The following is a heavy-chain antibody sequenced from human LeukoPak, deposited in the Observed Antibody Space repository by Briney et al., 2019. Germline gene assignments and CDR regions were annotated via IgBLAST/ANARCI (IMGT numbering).Heavy chain of an antibody. J-gene: IGHJ4*02. D-gene: IGHD5-24*01. CDR1: GFTVSNNY. V-gene: IGHV3-66*01. CDR3: AIGRRNGYNFPYDH. Sequence: PGGSLRLSCKASGFTVSNNYMNWVRQAPGKGLEWVALIYSGGTTNYADSVRGRFTISRDRARNSFYLDMNGLTAGDTAVYYCAIGRRNGYNFPYDHWGQGTLVTVSS. CDR2: IYSGGTT.